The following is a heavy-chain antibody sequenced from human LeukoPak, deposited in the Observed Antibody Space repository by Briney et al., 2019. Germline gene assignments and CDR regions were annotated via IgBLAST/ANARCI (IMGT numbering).Heavy chain of an antibody. Sequence: SETLPLTCDVSGVSFSTYYWSWIRQSPEKGLEWIGEVNHSGYTNYNPSLKGRVTISVDTSKNQFSLKLSSVTAADTAVYYCARQLYGSDYWGQGTLVTVPS. D-gene: IGHD4-17*01. CDR1: GVSFSTYY. V-gene: IGHV4-34*01. CDR3: ARQLYGSDY. CDR2: VNHSGYT. J-gene: IGHJ4*02.